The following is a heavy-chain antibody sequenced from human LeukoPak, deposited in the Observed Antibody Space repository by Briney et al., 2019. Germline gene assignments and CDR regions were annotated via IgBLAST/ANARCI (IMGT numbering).Heavy chain of an antibody. CDR1: GFTFSSYS. CDR2: ISSSSSYI. J-gene: IGHJ4*02. D-gene: IGHD3-3*01. Sequence: GGSLRLSCAASGFTFSSYSMNWVRQAPGKGLEWVSSISSSSSYIYYADSVKGRFTISRDNAKNSLYLQMNSLRAEDKAVYYCARPITIFGVVGDDYWGQGTLVTVSS. V-gene: IGHV3-21*01. CDR3: ARPITIFGVVGDDY.